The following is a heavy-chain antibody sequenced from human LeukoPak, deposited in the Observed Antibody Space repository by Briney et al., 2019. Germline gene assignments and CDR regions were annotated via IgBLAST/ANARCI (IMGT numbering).Heavy chain of an antibody. D-gene: IGHD6-13*01. Sequence: GGSLRLSCAASGFTFDDYGMSWVRQAPGKGLEWVSGINWNGGSTGYADSVKGRFTISRDNAKNSLYLQMNSLRAGDTALYYCARDQLRGYSSSWYGHYYYYYMDVWGKGTTVTISS. V-gene: IGHV3-20*04. CDR1: GFTFDDYG. CDR3: ARDQLRGYSSSWYGHYYYYYMDV. J-gene: IGHJ6*03. CDR2: INWNGGST.